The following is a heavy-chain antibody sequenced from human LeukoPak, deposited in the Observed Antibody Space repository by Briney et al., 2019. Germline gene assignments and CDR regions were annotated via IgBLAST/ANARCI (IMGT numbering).Heavy chain of an antibody. CDR1: GGSFSGYY. Sequence: PSETLSLTCAVYGGSFSGYYWSWIRQPPGKGLEWIGEINHSGSTNYNPSLKSRVTISVDTSKNQFSLKLSSVTAADTAVYYCASYGSGSGEDAFDIWGQGTMVTVSS. D-gene: IGHD3-10*01. V-gene: IGHV4-34*01. CDR2: INHSGST. J-gene: IGHJ3*02. CDR3: ASYGSGSGEDAFDI.